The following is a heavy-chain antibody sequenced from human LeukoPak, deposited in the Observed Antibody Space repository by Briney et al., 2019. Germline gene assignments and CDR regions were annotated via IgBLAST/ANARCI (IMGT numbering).Heavy chain of an antibody. CDR3: AKDISPDTAMVTLGY. D-gene: IGHD5-18*01. V-gene: IGHV3-9*01. J-gene: IGHJ4*02. CDR2: ISWNSGSI. CDR1: GLTFDDYA. Sequence: GRSLRLACAPAGLTFDDYATHWVRQAPGKGLEWVSGISWNSGSIGYADSVKARFTISRDNAKNSLYLQMNSLRAEDTALYYCAKDISPDTAMVTLGYWGLGTLVTVSS.